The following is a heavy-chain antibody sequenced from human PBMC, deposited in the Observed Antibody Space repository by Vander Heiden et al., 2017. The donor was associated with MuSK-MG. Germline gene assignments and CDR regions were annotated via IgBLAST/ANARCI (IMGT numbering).Heavy chain of an antibody. Sequence: DVQLVQSGAEVNKPGESLKISCKASGYRFSYYWIGWVRQMPGKGLEWMGIIFPGDSDTKYSPSFRGQVTISADKSITTAYLQWSSLKASDTAIYYCARQLTTVLTPSAFDIWGQGTMVTVSS. J-gene: IGHJ3*02. CDR2: IFPGDSDT. D-gene: IGHD2-8*01. CDR1: GYRFSYYW. CDR3: ARQLTTVLTPSAFDI. V-gene: IGHV5-51*01.